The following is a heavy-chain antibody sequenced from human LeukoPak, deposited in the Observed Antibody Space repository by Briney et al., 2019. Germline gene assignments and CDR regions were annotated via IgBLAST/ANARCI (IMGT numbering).Heavy chain of an antibody. V-gene: IGHV1-46*01. CDR1: GYTFTSYY. D-gene: IGHD3-3*01. CDR3: ARDSSDFRSLIPH. J-gene: IGHJ1*01. CDR2: INPSGGST. Sequence: GASVKVSCKASGYTFTSYYMHWVRQAPGQGLEWMGIINPSGGSTTYTQKFQGRVTMTRDTSTSTVYMELSSLRSEDTAVYYCARDSSDFRSLIPHWGQGTLVIVSS.